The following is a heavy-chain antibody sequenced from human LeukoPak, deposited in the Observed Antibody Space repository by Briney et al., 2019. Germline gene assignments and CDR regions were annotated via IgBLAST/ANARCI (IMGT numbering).Heavy chain of an antibody. V-gene: IGHV3-15*07. CDR3: STLTSRGLSDP. CDR1: GFTFTNAW. CDR2: IKSKADGETI. J-gene: IGHJ5*02. D-gene: IGHD1-20*01. Sequence: GGSLRLSCAASGFTFTNAWMNWVRQAPGKGLEWVGRIKSKADGETIDYAAPVKGRFTFSRDDSKNMLYLQMNSLKSEDTAVYYCSTLTSRGLSDPWGQGTLVTVSS.